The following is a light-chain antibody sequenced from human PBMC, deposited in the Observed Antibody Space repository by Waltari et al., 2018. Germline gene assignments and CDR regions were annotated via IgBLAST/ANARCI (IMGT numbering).Light chain of an antibody. CDR1: SSNIGNNY. CDR2: YNK. V-gene: IGLV1-51*01. CDR3: ATWDSSLSGGV. J-gene: IGLJ2*01. Sequence: HSVLTQPPSVSAAPGQDVTIFCSGSSSNIGNNYVSWYQQVPVTAPKLLIFYNKDRPSGSPDRFSGSKSGTSDTLDITGLQTGDEAHYYCATWDSSLSGGVFGGGTKVTVL.